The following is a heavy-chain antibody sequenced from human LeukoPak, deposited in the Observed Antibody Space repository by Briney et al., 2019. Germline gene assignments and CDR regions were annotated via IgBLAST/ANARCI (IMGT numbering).Heavy chain of an antibody. CDR2: INHSGST. J-gene: IGHJ3*02. CDR1: GGSFSGYY. Sequence: PSETLSLTCAVYGGSFSGYYWSWIRQPPGKGLEWIGEINHSGSTNYNPSLKSRVTISVDTSKNQFSLKLSSVTAADTAVYYCARSYYYDSSGPGYAFDIWGQGTMVTVSS. V-gene: IGHV4-34*01. CDR3: ARSYYYDSSGPGYAFDI. D-gene: IGHD3-22*01.